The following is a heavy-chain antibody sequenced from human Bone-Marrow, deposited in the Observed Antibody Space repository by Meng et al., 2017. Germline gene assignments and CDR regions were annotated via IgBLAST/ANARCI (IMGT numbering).Heavy chain of an antibody. D-gene: IGHD3-3*01. CDR1: RYTFSGHN. CDR2: INPDSGDT. J-gene: IGHJ4*02. V-gene: IGHV1-2*06. CDR3: AREHLDFAVSVIPY. Sequence: ASVKVSCKSSRYTFSGHNIHWVRQAPGQGLEWMGRINPDSGDTNYAQEFQGRVTMTRDTSISTSYMELNSLTYDDTAVYYCAREHLDFAVSVIPYWGQGTLVTVSS.